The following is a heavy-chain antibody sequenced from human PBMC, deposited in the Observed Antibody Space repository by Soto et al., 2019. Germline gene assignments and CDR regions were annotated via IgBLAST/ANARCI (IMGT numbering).Heavy chain of an antibody. CDR1: GFSLSTSGVG. CDR3: AHSLFGMEASADPTAFDP. J-gene: IGHJ5*02. Sequence: QITLKESGPTLVKPTQTLTLTCTFSGFSLSTSGVGVGWIRQPPGKALEWLALIYWDDDKRYSPSLKSRLTITKDTSKNQVVRTMTNMDPVDTATYYCAHSLFGMEASADPTAFDPWGQGTLVTVSS. D-gene: IGHD6-13*01. V-gene: IGHV2-5*02. CDR2: IYWDDDK.